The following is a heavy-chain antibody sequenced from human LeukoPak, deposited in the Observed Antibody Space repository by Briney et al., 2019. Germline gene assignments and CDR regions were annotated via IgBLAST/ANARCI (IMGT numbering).Heavy chain of an antibody. CDR3: ARGRHWGAGMDY. V-gene: IGHV3-30*14. D-gene: IGHD3-10*01. Sequence: GGSLRLSCAASGFTFSSYAMHWVRQAPGKGLEWVAVISYDGSNKYYADSVKVRFTISRDNSKDTLYLQMNSLRAEDTAVYYCARGRHWGAGMDYWGQGTLVTVSS. CDR1: GFTFSSYA. J-gene: IGHJ4*02. CDR2: ISYDGSNK.